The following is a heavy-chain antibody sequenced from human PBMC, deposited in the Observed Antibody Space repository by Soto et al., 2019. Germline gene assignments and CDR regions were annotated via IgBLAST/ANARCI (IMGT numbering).Heavy chain of an antibody. CDR2: MNPHSGHT. CDR3: ASDRSTT. Sequence: QVQLVQSGAEVKKPGASVKVSCKASGYTFTSHDINWMRQATGQGLEWMGWMNPHSGHTNYAQKFQGRVTMTRDTPISKAYMELTSRRSEDTAVYYCASDRSTTWGQGTLVTVSS. J-gene: IGHJ5*02. D-gene: IGHD2-2*01. V-gene: IGHV1-8*01. CDR1: GYTFTSHD.